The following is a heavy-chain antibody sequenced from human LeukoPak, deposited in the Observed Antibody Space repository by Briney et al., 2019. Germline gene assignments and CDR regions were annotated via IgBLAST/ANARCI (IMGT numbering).Heavy chain of an antibody. CDR2: IIPIFGTA. Sequence: ASVKVSCKASGGTYSSYAISRVRQAPGQGLEWMGGIIPIFGTANYAQKFQGRVTITADKSTSTAYMELSSLRSEDTAVYYCARPPTLGWLQLTYWGQGALVTVSS. V-gene: IGHV1-69*06. CDR3: ARPPTLGWLQLTY. CDR1: GGTYSSYA. J-gene: IGHJ4*02. D-gene: IGHD5-24*01.